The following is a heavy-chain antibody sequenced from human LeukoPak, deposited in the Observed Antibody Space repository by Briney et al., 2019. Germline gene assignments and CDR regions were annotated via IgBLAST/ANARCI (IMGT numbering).Heavy chain of an antibody. CDR1: GGSISSGGYS. CDR3: ARGNYYFDY. D-gene: IGHD1-7*01. J-gene: IGHJ4*02. Sequence: PSQTLSLTSAVSGGSISSGGYSWSWIRQPPGKGLEWIGYIYHSGSTYYNPSLKSRVTISVDRSKNQFSLKLSSVTAADTAVYYCARGNYYFDYWGQGTLVTVSS. CDR2: IYHSGST. V-gene: IGHV4-30-2*01.